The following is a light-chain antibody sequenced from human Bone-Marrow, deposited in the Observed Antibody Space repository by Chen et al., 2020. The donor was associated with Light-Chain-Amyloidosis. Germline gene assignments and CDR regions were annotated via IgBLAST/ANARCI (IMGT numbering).Light chain of an antibody. J-gene: IGLJ2*01. CDR1: DLPTKY. V-gene: IGLV3-25*03. CDR2: RDT. Sequence: SYELTQPPSVSVSPGQTARITCSGDDLPTKYAYWYQQTPGQAPVLVRHRDTERPSGISERFSGSSSGTTATLTISGVQAEDEADYHCQSADSSGTYEVIFGGGTKLTVL. CDR3: QSADSSGTYEVI.